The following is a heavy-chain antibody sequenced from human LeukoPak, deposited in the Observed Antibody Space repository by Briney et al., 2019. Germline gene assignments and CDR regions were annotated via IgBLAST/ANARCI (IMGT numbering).Heavy chain of an antibody. Sequence: GGSLRLSCAASGFTLSNYSMNWVRQAPGKGLEWVAFISSSSSYIFYADSLKGRFTISRDNAKNSLYLQMNSLRADDTAAYYCARDLAYGDDGLWGQGTLVTVSS. CDR2: ISSSSSYI. J-gene: IGHJ4*02. CDR1: GFTLSNYS. D-gene: IGHD4-17*01. CDR3: ARDLAYGDDGL. V-gene: IGHV3-21*01.